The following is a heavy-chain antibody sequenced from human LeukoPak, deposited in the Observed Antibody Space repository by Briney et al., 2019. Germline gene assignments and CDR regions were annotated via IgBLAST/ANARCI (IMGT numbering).Heavy chain of an antibody. D-gene: IGHD5-18*01. Sequence: GGSLRLSCAASGFTFSSYAMHWVRQAPGKGLEWVAVISYDGSNKYYADSVKGRFTISRDNSKNTLYLQMNSLRAEDTAVYYCAREGRIQLWQSFDYWGQGTLVTVSS. CDR1: GFTFSSYA. J-gene: IGHJ4*02. V-gene: IGHV3-30*04. CDR2: ISYDGSNK. CDR3: AREGRIQLWQSFDY.